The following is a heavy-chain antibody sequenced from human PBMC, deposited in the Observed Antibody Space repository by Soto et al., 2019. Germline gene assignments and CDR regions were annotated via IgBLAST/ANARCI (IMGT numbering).Heavy chain of an antibody. Sequence: EVQLLESGGGVVQPGGSLRLSCAASGFTFSNYGMSWVRLAPGKGLEWVAGTGGSGSNRYYADSVKGRFTITGDNSKEAVFLQMNSLRAEDTAIYYCARDMDLFIEVVPAATGSFDLWGQGTLVTVSS. D-gene: IGHD2-2*01. CDR1: GFTFSNYG. J-gene: IGHJ4*02. V-gene: IGHV3-23*01. CDR3: ARDMDLFIEVVPAATGSFDL. CDR2: TGGSGSNR.